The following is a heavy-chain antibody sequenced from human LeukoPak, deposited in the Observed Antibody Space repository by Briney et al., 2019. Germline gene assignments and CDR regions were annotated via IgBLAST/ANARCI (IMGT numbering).Heavy chain of an antibody. Sequence: PSETLALTRTVSGGSISSYYWSWIRQPPGKGLEWIGYIYYSGSTNYNPSLKSRVTISADTSKNQFSLKLSCVTAADTAVYYCARFGGYSYGSAADYWGQGTLVTVSS. D-gene: IGHD5-18*01. CDR2: IYYSGST. J-gene: IGHJ4*02. CDR1: GGSISSYY. CDR3: ARFGGYSYGSAADY. V-gene: IGHV4-59*01.